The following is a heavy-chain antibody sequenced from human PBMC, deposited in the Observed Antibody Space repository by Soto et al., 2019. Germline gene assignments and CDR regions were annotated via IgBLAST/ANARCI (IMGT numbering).Heavy chain of an antibody. CDR2: INHSGST. CDR3: ARGDLLMVDY. J-gene: IGHJ4*02. V-gene: IGHV4-34*01. Sequence: QVLLQQWGAGLLKPSETLSLTCAVYGGSFSGYYWSWIRQPPGKGLEWIGEINHSGSTNYNPSLKSRVTISVDTSKNQFSLKLRSVTAADAAVYYCARGDLLMVDYWGQGNLVTVSS. D-gene: IGHD1-26*01. CDR1: GGSFSGYY.